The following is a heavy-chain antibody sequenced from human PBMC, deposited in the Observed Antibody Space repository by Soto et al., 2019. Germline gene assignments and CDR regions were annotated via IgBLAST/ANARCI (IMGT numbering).Heavy chain of an antibody. Sequence: SETLSLTCSVSGASFTNYHWTWIRQPPGKGLEWIGYIFHTGFTKYNPSLKNRVTVSLNTSENHFSLRLTSVTAADTAVYFCARSTLGYSGYASYIDYWGQGTQVTVSS. D-gene: IGHD5-12*01. CDR2: IFHTGFT. CDR3: ARSTLGYSGYASYIDY. J-gene: IGHJ4*02. V-gene: IGHV4-59*01. CDR1: GASFTNYH.